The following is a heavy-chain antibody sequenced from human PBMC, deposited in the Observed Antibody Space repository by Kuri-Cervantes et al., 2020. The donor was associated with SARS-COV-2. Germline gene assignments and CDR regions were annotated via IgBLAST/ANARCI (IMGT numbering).Heavy chain of an antibody. CDR2: INPNSGGT. D-gene: IGHD2-21*01. Sequence: ASVKVSCKASGYTFTGYYMHWVRQAPGQGLEWMGWINPNSGGTNYAQKFQGRVTMTRDTSISTAYMELSRLRSDDTAVYYCARIAEAAIYYYYYMDVWGKGTTVTVSS. J-gene: IGHJ6*03. CDR1: GYTFTGYY. CDR3: ARIAEAAIYYYYYMDV. V-gene: IGHV1-2*02.